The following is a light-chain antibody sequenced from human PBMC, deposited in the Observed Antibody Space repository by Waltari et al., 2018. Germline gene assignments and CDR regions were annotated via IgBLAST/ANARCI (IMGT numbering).Light chain of an antibody. CDR3: NTRDISGDHLV. CDR2: DED. Sequence: SSEMTQEPAVSVALGPTVRITCQGGGLRTFYANWYQQKPGQAPLLVIYDEDNRPSGIPDRFSGSRSGNTAFLTISGAQAEDEADYYCNTRDISGDHLVFGSGTKVTVL. CDR1: GLRTFY. J-gene: IGLJ1*01. V-gene: IGLV3-19*01.